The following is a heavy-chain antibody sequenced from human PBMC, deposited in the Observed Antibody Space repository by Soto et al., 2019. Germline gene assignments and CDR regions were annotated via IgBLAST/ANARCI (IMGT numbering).Heavy chain of an antibody. D-gene: IGHD2-2*01. Sequence: GGSLRLSCAASGFTFSSYAMSWVRQAPGKGLEWVSAISGSGGSAYYADSVKGRFTISRDNSKNTLYLQMNSLRAEDTAVYYCATDISNSSTTGSRTYYFDYWGQGALVTVSS. J-gene: IGHJ4*02. CDR3: ATDISNSSTTGSRTYYFDY. CDR2: ISGSGGSA. CDR1: GFTFSSYA. V-gene: IGHV3-23*01.